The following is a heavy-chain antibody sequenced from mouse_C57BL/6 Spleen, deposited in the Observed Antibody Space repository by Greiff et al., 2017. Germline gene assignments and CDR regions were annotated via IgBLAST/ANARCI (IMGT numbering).Heavy chain of an antibody. D-gene: IGHD1-1*02. J-gene: IGHJ1*03. CDR3: ARDGSYWYFDV. V-gene: IGHV5-17*01. CDR1: GFTFSDYG. Sequence: EVKLMESGGGLVKPGGSLKLSCAASGFTFSDYGMHWVRQAPEKGLEWVAYISSGSSTIYYADTVKGRFTISRDNAKNTLFLQMTSLRSEDTGMYYCARDGSYWYFDVWGTGTTVTVSS. CDR2: ISSGSSTI.